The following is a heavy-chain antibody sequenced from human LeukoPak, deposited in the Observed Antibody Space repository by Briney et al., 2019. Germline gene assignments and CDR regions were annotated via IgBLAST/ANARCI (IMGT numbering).Heavy chain of an antibody. V-gene: IGHV3-66*02. Sequence: PGGSLRLSCAASGFTVSSNYMSWVRQAPGKGLEWVSVIYSSGSTYYADSVKGRFTISRDNSKNTLYLQMNSLRAEDTAVYYCARVGYSSSWYYYFDYWGQGTLVTVSS. J-gene: IGHJ4*02. CDR2: IYSSGST. CDR3: ARVGYSSSWYYYFDY. D-gene: IGHD6-13*01. CDR1: GFTVSSNY.